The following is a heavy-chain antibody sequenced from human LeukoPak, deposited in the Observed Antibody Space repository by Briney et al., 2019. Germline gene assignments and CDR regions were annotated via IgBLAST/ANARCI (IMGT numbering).Heavy chain of an antibody. J-gene: IGHJ4*02. CDR3: ARDDGIAARPDY. CDR1: GYTFASYY. D-gene: IGHD6-6*01. V-gene: IGHV1-46*01. CDR2: INPSGGST. Sequence: ASVKVSCKASGYTFASYYMHWVRQAPGQGLEWMGIINPSGGSTTYAQKFQGRVTMTRDTSTSTVYMELRSLRSDDTAVYYCARDDGIAARPDYWGQGTLVTVSS.